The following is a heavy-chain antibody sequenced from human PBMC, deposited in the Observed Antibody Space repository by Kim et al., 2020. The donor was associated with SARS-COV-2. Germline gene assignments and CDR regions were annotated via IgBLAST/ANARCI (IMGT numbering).Heavy chain of an antibody. CDR2: IPYDGYNK. Sequence: GGSLRLSCAASGFAFSSFAIHWVRQAPGKGLEWVALIPYDGYNKYYADSVKGRCTISRDNSKNTLYLRVNSLGAEDTAIYYCARSRCGSYYYGMDVWGQGTTVTVSS. J-gene: IGHJ6*02. D-gene: IGHD2-21*01. V-gene: IGHV3-33*05. CDR1: GFAFSSFA. CDR3: ARSRCGSYYYGMDV.